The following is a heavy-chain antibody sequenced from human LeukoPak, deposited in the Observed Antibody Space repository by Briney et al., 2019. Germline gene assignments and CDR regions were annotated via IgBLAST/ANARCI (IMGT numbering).Heavy chain of an antibody. D-gene: IGHD6-19*01. CDR1: GYTFTSYG. Sequence: ASVKVSCKASGYTFTSYGISWVRQAPGQRLEWMGWISAYNGNTNYAQKLQGRVTMTTDTSTCTAYMELRSLRSDDTAVYYCARGSYRFGAVADQDYWGQGTLVTVSS. V-gene: IGHV1-18*01. CDR3: ARGSYRFGAVADQDY. J-gene: IGHJ4*02. CDR2: ISAYNGNT.